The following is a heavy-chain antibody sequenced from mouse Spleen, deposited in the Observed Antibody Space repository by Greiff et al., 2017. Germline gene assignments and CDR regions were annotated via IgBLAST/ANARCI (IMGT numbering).Heavy chain of an antibody. D-gene: IGHD2-2*01. V-gene: IGHV14-2*01. CDR1: GFNIKDYY. CDR3: ASGYDGVYFDY. CDR2: IDPEDGET. J-gene: IGHJ2*01. Sequence: EVMLVESGAELVKPGASVKLSCTASGFNIKDYYMHWVKQRTEQGLEWIGRIDPEDGETKYAPKFQGKATITADTSSNTAYLQLSSLTSEDTAVYYCASGYDGVYFDYWGQGTTLTVSS.